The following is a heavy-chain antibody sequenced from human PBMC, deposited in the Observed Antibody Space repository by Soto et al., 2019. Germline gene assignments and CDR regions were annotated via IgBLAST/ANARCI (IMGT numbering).Heavy chain of an antibody. CDR3: ARDRPTSIAARPGYYYGMDV. D-gene: IGHD6-6*01. Sequence: ASAKVSCKASGYAFTGYYMHWLRQAPGQGLEWMGWINPNSGGTNYAQKFQGWVTMTRDTSISTAYMELSRLRSDDTAVYYCARDRPTSIAARPGYYYGMDVWGQGTTVTVSS. CDR1: GYAFTGYY. V-gene: IGHV1-2*04. J-gene: IGHJ6*02. CDR2: INPNSGGT.